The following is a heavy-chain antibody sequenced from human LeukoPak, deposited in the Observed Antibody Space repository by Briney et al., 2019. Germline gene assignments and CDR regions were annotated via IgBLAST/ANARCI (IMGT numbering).Heavy chain of an antibody. CDR1: GFTFSSYA. Sequence: PGGSLRLSCAASGFTFSSYAMSWVRQAPGKGLEWVSAISGSGGSTYYADSVKGRFTISRDNSKNTLYLQMNSLRAEDTVVYYCAKVPGNSFVGNFDYWGQGTLVTVSS. CDR3: AKVPGNSFVGNFDY. D-gene: IGHD4-23*01. J-gene: IGHJ4*02. V-gene: IGHV3-23*01. CDR2: ISGSGGST.